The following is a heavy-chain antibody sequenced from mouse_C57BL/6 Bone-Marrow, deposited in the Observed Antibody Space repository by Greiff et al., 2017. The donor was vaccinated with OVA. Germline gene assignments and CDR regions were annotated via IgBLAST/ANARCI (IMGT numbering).Heavy chain of an antibody. V-gene: IGHV3-6*01. CDR2: ISYDGSN. CDR1: GYSITSGYY. D-gene: IGHD4-1*01. J-gene: IGHJ1*03. CDR3: AREETGTYFDV. Sequence: EVQLQESGPGLVKPSQSLSLTCSVTGYSITSGYYWNWIRQFPGNKLEWMGYISYDGSNNYNPSLKNRISITRDTSKNQFFLKLNSVTTEDTATYYCAREETGTYFDVWGTGTTVTVSS.